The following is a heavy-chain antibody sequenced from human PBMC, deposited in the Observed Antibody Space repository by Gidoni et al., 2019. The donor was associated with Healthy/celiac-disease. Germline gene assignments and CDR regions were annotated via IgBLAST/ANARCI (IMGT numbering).Heavy chain of an antibody. D-gene: IGHD2-15*01. CDR1: GGSIRSHY. CDR2: IYYSGST. J-gene: IGHJ4*02. CDR3: AGQSTYCSGGSWYYEFDY. Sequence: QVQLQESGPGLVKPSETLSLTCTVSGGSIRSHYWRWIRQPPGTGLEWIGYIYYSGSTHYNPPLKSRVNMSKEPSKNQFSRKLSSVTAADTGVYYCAGQSTYCSGGSWYYEFDYWGQGTLVTVSS. V-gene: IGHV4-59*08.